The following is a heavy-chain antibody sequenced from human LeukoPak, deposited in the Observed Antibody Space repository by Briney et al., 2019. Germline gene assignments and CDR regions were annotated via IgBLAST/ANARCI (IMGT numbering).Heavy chain of an antibody. CDR3: ARVLRYCSGGNCYSGGLGYMDV. Sequence: GGSLRLSCAASGFTFSSYGMTWVRQAPGKGLEWVSYISSSSSTKYYADSVKGRFTISRDNAKNSLFLQMNSLRAEDTAVYYCARVLRYCSGGNCYSGGLGYMDVWGKGTTVTISS. D-gene: IGHD2-15*01. CDR2: ISSSSSTK. CDR1: GFTFSSYG. J-gene: IGHJ6*03. V-gene: IGHV3-48*04.